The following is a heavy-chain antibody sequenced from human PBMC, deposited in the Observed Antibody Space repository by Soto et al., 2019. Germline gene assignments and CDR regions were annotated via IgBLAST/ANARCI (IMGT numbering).Heavy chain of an antibody. Sequence: GESLKISCKGSGYSFTSYWISWVRQMPGKGLEWMGRIDPSDSYTNYSPSFQGHVTISADKSISTAYLQWSSLKASDTAMYYCARRSRGYSYDTYGMDVWGQGTTVTV. J-gene: IGHJ6*02. D-gene: IGHD5-18*01. CDR3: ARRSRGYSYDTYGMDV. V-gene: IGHV5-10-1*01. CDR1: GYSFTSYW. CDR2: IDPSDSYT.